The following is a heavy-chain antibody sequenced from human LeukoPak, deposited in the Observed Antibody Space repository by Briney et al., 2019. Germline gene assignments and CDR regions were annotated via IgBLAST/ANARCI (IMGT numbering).Heavy chain of an antibody. CDR2: IYHSGST. D-gene: IGHD3-10*01. J-gene: IGHJ3*02. Sequence: SETLSLTCAVSGGSISSSNWWSWVRQPPGKGLEWIGEIYHSGSTNYNPSLKSRVTISVDTSKNQFSLKLRFVTAADTAVYHCARSMVRGVRGGFDIWGQGTMVTVSS. CDR1: GGSISSSNW. V-gene: IGHV4-4*02. CDR3: ARSMVRGVRGGFDI.